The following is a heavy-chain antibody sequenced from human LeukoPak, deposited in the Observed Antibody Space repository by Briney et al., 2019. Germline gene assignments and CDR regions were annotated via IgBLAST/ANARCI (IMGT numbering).Heavy chain of an antibody. V-gene: IGHV3-23*01. J-gene: IGHJ4*02. CDR1: GFTFSSYA. Sequence: GGSLRLSCAASGFTFSSYAMSWVRKAPGKGLEWVSAISGCGGSADHADPVKGRVTISRDNSKNTPYLQMNSLRAEDTAAYYCAKEATGSWDSYLDYWGQGTLVTVSS. CDR3: AKEATGSWDSYLDY. D-gene: IGHD6-13*01. CDR2: ISGCGGSA.